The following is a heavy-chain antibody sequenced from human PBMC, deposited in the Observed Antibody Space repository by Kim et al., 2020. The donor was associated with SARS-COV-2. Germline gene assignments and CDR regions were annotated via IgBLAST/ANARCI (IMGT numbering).Heavy chain of an antibody. CDR3: ARHLSPFYFDY. CDR2: T. V-gene: IGHV4-39*01. Sequence: TSYYPSLKSRVTISVDTSKNQFSLKLSSVTAADTAVYYCARHLSPFYFDYWGQGTLVTVSS. J-gene: IGHJ4*02.